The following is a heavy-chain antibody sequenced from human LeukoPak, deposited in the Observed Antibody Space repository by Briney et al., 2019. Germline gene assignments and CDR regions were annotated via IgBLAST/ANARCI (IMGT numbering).Heavy chain of an antibody. CDR2: ISSSSTYI. Sequence: PGRSLRLSCTASGFTFGDYAMTWIRQAPGKGLEWVSSISSSSTYIYYTESAKGRFTISRDNAKNSLFLQMNSLRAEDSAVYYCAREPHDFHEEDGFDIWGQGTLVTVSS. CDR1: GFTFGDYA. V-gene: IGHV3-21*01. D-gene: IGHD2-21*02. J-gene: IGHJ3*02. CDR3: AREPHDFHEEDGFDI.